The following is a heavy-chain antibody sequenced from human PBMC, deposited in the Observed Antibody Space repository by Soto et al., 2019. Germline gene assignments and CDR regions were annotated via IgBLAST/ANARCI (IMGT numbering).Heavy chain of an antibody. CDR1: DYTFSHYG. CDR3: ARDFGSDLSAPGAVFDY. V-gene: IGHV1-18*01. J-gene: IGHJ4*02. CDR2: ISVYNGNT. Sequence: QVQLVQSGAEVKKPGASVKVSCKASDYTFSHYGLNWVRQAPGQGLEWMGWISVYNGNTNHAQQLQGRVTMTTDTSTNTAYMELRSLRSDDTAVYYCARDFGSDLSAPGAVFDYWGQGTLVTVSS. D-gene: IGHD3-3*01.